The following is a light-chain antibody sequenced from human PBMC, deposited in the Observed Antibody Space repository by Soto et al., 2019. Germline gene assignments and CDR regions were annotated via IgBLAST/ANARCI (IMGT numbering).Light chain of an antibody. J-gene: IGLJ1*01. V-gene: IGLV1-51*01. CDR1: SSNIGGNS. CDR3: GSWDSSLSAYV. Sequence: QSALTQPPSVSGAPGQRVSISCSGSSSNIGGNSVSWYQQLPGTAPKLLIYDDTKRPSGIPDRFSGSKSGTSATLGISGFQTGDEADYYCGSWDSSLSAYVFGTGTKVTVL. CDR2: DDT.